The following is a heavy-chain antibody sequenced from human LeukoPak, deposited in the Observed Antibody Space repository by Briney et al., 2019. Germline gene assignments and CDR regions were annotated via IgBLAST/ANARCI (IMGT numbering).Heavy chain of an antibody. V-gene: IGHV3-11*01. CDR2: ISSSGSTI. CDR1: GFTFSDYY. D-gene: IGHD2-8*01. J-gene: IGHJ4*02. CDR3: SRSLRSSGVNFDY. Sequence: GGSLRLSCAASGFTFSDYYMSWIRQAPGKGLEWVSYISSSGSTIYYADSVKGRFTISRDNAKNSLYLQMNSLRAEDTAVYYCSRSLRSSGVNFDYWGQGTLVTVSS.